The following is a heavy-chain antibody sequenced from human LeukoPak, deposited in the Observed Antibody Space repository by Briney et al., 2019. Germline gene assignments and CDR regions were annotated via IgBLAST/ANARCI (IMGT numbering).Heavy chain of an antibody. CDR1: GGTFSSYA. D-gene: IGHD3-22*01. Sequence: SVKVSFKASGGTFSSYAISWVRQAPGQGLEWMGRIIPILGIANYAQKFQGRVTITADKSTSTAYMELSSLRSEDTAVYYCARGVGYDSSGYPGSYFDYWGQGTLVTVSS. CDR2: IIPILGIA. V-gene: IGHV1-69*04. J-gene: IGHJ4*02. CDR3: ARGVGYDSSGYPGSYFDY.